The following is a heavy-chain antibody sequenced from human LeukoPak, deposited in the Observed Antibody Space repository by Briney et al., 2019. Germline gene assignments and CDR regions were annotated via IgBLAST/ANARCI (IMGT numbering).Heavy chain of an antibody. J-gene: IGHJ4*02. V-gene: IGHV3-9*01. CDR2: ISWNSGSI. CDR3: AKDIGSFDY. Sequence: PGGSLRLSCAASGFTFSDYYMSWIRQAPGKGLEWVSGISWNSGSIGYADSVKGRFTISRDNAKNSLYLQMNSLRAEDTALYYCAKDIGSFDYWGQGTLVTVSS. CDR1: GFTFSDYY.